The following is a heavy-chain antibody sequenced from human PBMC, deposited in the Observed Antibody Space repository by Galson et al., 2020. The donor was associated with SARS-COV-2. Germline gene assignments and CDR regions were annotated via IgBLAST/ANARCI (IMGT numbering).Heavy chain of an antibody. CDR2: INPNSGGT. CDR1: AYTFIAYH. J-gene: IGHJ4*02. Sequence: ASVKVSCKASAYTFIAYHMHWVRQAPGQGLEWMGWINPNSGGTNYAQKFQDRVTMTRDTSISTAYMELSRLRSDDTAVYYCARDRGSGWYVGFDYWGQGTLVTVSS. V-gene: IGHV1-2*02. CDR3: ARDRGSGWYVGFDY. D-gene: IGHD6-19*01.